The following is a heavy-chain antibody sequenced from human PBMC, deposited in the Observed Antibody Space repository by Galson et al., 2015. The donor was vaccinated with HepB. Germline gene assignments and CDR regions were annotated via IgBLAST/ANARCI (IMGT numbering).Heavy chain of an antibody. Sequence: SLRLSCAASGFTVSTNYMSWVRQAPGKGLEWVSVLYSSGITYYADSVGGRFTISRDDSKNTLYLQMNSLRAEDTAVYYCARSSGNYLYFDYWGQGTLVTVSS. CDR3: ARSSGNYLYFDY. V-gene: IGHV3-66*01. CDR1: GFTVSTNY. CDR2: LYSSGIT. J-gene: IGHJ4*02. D-gene: IGHD3-22*01.